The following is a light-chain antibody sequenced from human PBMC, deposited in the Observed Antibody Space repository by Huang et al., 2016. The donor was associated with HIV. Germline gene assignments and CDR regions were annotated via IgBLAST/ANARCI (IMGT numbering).Light chain of an antibody. V-gene: IGKV3-15*01. CDR2: GAS. CDR1: QSVSNN. Sequence: EIVMTQSPATLSVSPGEGATLSCRASQSVSNNLAWYKQKPGQAPRLLIYGASIRATGVPARFSGGGSGTEFSLTISSLQSEDFAIYYCHQYNNWPRTFGQGTKLDVK. J-gene: IGKJ2*01. CDR3: HQYNNWPRT.